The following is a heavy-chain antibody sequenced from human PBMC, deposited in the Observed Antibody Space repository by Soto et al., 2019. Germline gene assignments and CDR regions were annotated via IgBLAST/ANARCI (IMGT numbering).Heavy chain of an antibody. D-gene: IGHD3-10*01. CDR3: ATNYGSGSTHFDN. CDR1: GDTFNFYT. CDR2: IIPMLGMS. V-gene: IGHV1-69*02. Sequence: QVQLVQSGAEVKTPGSSVKVSCTASGDTFNFYTLSWVRQAPGQGLEWMGRIIPMLGMSNYAQKCQGRVTMIADKSTRTVYMVLSGLRSEDTALYYCATNYGSGSTHFDNWGQGTLVTVSS. J-gene: IGHJ4*02.